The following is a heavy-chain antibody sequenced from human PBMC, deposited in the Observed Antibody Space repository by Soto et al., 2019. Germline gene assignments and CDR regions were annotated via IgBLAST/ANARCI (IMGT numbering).Heavy chain of an antibody. D-gene: IGHD6-13*01. CDR3: ARDPFLYSSSAYYFDY. J-gene: IGHJ4*02. Sequence: VQLVESGGGVVQPGRSLRLSCAASGFTFSSYGMHWVRQAPGKGLEWVAVIWYDGSNKYYADSVKGRFTISRDNSKNTLYLQMNSLRAEDTAVYYCARDPFLYSSSAYYFDYWGQGTLVTVSS. CDR2: IWYDGSNK. CDR1: GFTFSSYG. V-gene: IGHV3-33*01.